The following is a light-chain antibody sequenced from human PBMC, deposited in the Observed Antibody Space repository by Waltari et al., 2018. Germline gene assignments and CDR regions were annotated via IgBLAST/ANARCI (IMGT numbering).Light chain of an antibody. J-gene: IGKJ4*01. Sequence: DIQMTQSPSFVSASVGDRVTIFCRATEDIRSWFAWYQQRPGKAPKLLIYAASNLESGVPSRFRGSGSETNFTRTVSSLQPEDVATYYCQQAKSFPLTFGGGTKVEI. V-gene: IGKV1-12*01. CDR2: AAS. CDR3: QQAKSFPLT. CDR1: EDIRSW.